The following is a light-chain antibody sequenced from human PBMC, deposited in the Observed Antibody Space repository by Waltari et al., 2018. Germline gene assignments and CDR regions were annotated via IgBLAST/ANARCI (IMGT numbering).Light chain of an antibody. CDR3: MQALQTPYT. V-gene: IGKV2-28*01. CDR1: QSLLHSNGRNY. J-gene: IGKJ2*01. Sequence: DIVMTQSPLSLPVTPGEPASISCRSSQSLLHSNGRNYLDWYLQKPGQSPQLLIYMNSNRASGVPDRFGGSGSGTSFTLKISRVEAEDVGVYYCMQALQTPYTFGQGTKLEIK. CDR2: MNS.